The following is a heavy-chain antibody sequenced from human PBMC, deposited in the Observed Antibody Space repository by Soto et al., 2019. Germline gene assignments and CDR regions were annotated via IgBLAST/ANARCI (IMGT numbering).Heavy chain of an antibody. D-gene: IGHD1-26*01. Sequence: SETLSLICNVSGDSMTKYYWSWIRQPAGKGLELIGRIYTSGSANYNPSLKSRVTVSIDTSNNHFSLSLKSVTAADTAMYYCARTVGAAYYFDSWGQGARVTVSS. CDR1: GDSMTKYY. V-gene: IGHV4-4*07. CDR3: ARTVGAAYYFDS. CDR2: IYTSGSA. J-gene: IGHJ4*02.